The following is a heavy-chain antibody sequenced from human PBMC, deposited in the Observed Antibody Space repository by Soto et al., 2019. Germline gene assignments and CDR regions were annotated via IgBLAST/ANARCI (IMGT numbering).Heavy chain of an antibody. CDR2: IFYRGSS. D-gene: IGHD2-2*02. V-gene: IGHV4-59*08. J-gene: IGHJ6*03. CDR3: ARRKKGYCSSTICYKEYKVAYYHYYIDA. Sequence: SETLSLTCAGCGGSVCRSYWWWFRQHQGKGLEWIGYIFYRGSSNYNPSLQNRVTLSVDTSKNQFSLKLSSVTAADTAVYYCARRKKGYCSSTICYKEYKVAYYHYYIDAWGKGTTATV. CDR1: GGSVCRSY.